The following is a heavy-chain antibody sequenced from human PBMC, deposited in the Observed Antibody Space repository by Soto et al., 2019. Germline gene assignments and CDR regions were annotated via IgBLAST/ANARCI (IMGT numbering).Heavy chain of an antibody. J-gene: IGHJ6*03. CDR3: AREHNFDWLLSFYYYYMDV. CDR1: GFTFSSYW. D-gene: IGHD3-9*01. V-gene: IGHV3-7*01. CDR2: IKQDGSEK. Sequence: GSLRLSCAASGFTFSSYWMSWVRQAPGKGLEWVANIKQDGSEKYYVDSVKGRFTISRDNAKNSLYLQMNSLRAEDTAVYYCAREHNFDWLLSFYYYYMDVWGKGTTVTVSS.